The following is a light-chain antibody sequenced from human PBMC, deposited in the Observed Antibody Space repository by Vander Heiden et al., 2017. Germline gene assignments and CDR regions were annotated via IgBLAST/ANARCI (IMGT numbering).Light chain of an antibody. Sequence: SNVLTPPPSVSVAPGTTATISCGTSNIESQSVHWYQQKPGQAPVLVVYDDSNRPSGIPERFSGSKSGNSATLSISRVEAGDEADYYCQVWHSASNHPVFGGGTKLTVL. CDR1: NIESQS. CDR3: QVWHSASNHPV. J-gene: IGLJ3*02. CDR2: DDS. V-gene: IGLV3-21*03.